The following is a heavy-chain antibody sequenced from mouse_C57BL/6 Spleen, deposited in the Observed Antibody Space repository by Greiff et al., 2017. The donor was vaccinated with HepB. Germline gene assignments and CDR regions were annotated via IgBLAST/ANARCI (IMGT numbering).Heavy chain of an antibody. J-gene: IGHJ4*01. D-gene: IGHD2-5*01. CDR2: IDPEDGDT. V-gene: IGHV14-1*01. CDR1: GFNIKDYY. Sequence: VQLQQSGAELVRPGASVKLSCTASGFNIKDYYMHWVKQRPEQGLEWIGRIDPEDGDTEYAPKFQGKATMTADTSSNTAYLQRSSLTSEDTAVYYCTTYSNYNYYAMDYWGQGTSVTVSS. CDR3: TTYSNYNYYAMDY.